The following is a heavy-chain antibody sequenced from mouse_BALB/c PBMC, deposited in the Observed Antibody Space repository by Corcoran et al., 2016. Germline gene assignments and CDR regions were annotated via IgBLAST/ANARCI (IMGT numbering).Heavy chain of an antibody. V-gene: IGHV1-9*01. J-gene: IGHJ3*01. D-gene: IGHD2-4*01. CDR3: ARSGDYDTFAY. Sequence: QVQLQQSGAELMKPGASVKISCKATGYTFSSYWIEWVKQRPGHGLEWIGEILPGSGSTNYNEKFKGKATFTADTSSNTAYMQLSSLTSEDSAVYYCARSGDYDTFAYWGQGTLVTVSA. CDR1: GYTFSSYW. CDR2: ILPGSGST.